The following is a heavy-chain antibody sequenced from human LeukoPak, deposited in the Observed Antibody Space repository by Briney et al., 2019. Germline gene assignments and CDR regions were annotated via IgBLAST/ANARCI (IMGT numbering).Heavy chain of an antibody. V-gene: IGHV4-61*02. CDR3: ARGGGYCSGGSCYFWY. Sequence: PSETLSLTCTVSGGSISSGSYYWSWIRQPAGKGLEWIGRIYTSGSTNYNPSLKSRVTISVDTSKNQFSLKLSSVTAADTAVYYCARGGGYCSGGSCYFWYWGQGTLVTVSS. D-gene: IGHD2-15*01. CDR2: IYTSGST. CDR1: GGSISSGSYY. J-gene: IGHJ4*02.